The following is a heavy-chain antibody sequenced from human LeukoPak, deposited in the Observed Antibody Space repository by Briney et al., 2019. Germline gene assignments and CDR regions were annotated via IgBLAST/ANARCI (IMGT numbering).Heavy chain of an antibody. D-gene: IGHD2-2*01. CDR2: ISASRDIT. Sequence: GGSLRLSCAASGFNYSSYTMNWVRQAPGMGLEWLSYISASRDITYYADSVKGRFTISRDNAKNSLYLQVSSLRAEDTAVYYCARSLRGIPAGIYWGQGTLVTVSS. CDR1: GFNYSSYT. V-gene: IGHV3-48*04. J-gene: IGHJ4*02. CDR3: ARSLRGIPAGIY.